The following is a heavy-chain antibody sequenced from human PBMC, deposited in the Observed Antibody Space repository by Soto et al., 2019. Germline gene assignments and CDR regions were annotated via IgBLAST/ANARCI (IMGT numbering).Heavy chain of an antibody. Sequence: EVQLVESGGGLVQPGGSLRLSCAGSGFIFSNYWMHWVRQAPGKGLEWVSRIDHDGPTDYADSVRGRCTTSRDNAESTLYLQMNSLRPEDTAVYYCVRDSHGDYWGQGTLVTVSS. J-gene: IGHJ4*02. CDR2: IDHDGPT. V-gene: IGHV3-74*01. CDR3: VRDSHGDY. CDR1: GFIFSNYW.